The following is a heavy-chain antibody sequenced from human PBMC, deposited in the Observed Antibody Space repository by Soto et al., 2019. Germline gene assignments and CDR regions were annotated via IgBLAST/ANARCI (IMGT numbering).Heavy chain of an antibody. CDR2: IYYSGST. CDR3: ARSTWYYFDY. D-gene: IGHD2-15*01. V-gene: IGHV4-59*08. J-gene: IGHJ4*02. Sequence: SETLSLTCTVSGVSISSYYWSWIRQPPGKGLEWIGYIYYSGSTNYNPSLKSRVTISVDTSKNQFSLKLSSVTAADTAVYYCARSTWYYFDYWGQGTLVTVSS. CDR1: GVSISSYY.